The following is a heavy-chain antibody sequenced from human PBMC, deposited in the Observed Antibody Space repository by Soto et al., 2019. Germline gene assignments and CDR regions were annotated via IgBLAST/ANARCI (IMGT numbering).Heavy chain of an antibody. CDR1: GGSISSYY. CDR2: IYYSGST. D-gene: IGHD1-26*01. V-gene: IGHV4-59*08. Sequence: SETLSLTCTVSGGSISSYYWSWIRQPPGKGLEWIGYIYYSGSTNYNPSLKSRVTISVDTSKNQFSLKLISVTAADTAVYYCARHRSGSYYDAFDIWGQGTMVTVSS. J-gene: IGHJ3*02. CDR3: ARHRSGSYYDAFDI.